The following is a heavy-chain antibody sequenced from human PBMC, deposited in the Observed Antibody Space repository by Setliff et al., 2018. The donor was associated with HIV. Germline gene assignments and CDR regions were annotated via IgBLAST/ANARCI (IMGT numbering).Heavy chain of an antibody. J-gene: IGHJ4*02. CDR1: GGSVSSGSYY. D-gene: IGHD6-25*01. V-gene: IGHV4-61*01. CDR3: ARYSPRGYTLTGPY. CDR2: IYYSGST. Sequence: SETLSLTCTVSGGSVSSGSYYWSWIRQPPGKGLEWIGYIYYSGSTKHNPYLKSRVTISLETSKNRFSLKLTSVTAADTAVYYCARYSPRGYTLTGPYWGQGTLVTVSS.